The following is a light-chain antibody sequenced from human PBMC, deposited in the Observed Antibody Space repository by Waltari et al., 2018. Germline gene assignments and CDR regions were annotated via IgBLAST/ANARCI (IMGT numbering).Light chain of an antibody. V-gene: IGKV3-20*01. CDR2: GAS. CDR1: QSVGRS. J-gene: IGKJ1*01. Sequence: EIVLTQSPGTLSLSPGEGATLSCRASQSVGRSLVWYQQRPGRAPRLLIYGASSRATGIPDRFTGSGSGTDFSLTISRLEPEDFAVYYCQIYVRLPVTFGQGTKVEI. CDR3: QIYVRLPVT.